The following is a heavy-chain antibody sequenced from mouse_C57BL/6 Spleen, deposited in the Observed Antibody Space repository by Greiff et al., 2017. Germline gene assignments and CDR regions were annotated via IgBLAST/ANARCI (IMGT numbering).Heavy chain of an antibody. J-gene: IGHJ4*01. D-gene: IGHD2-12*01. CDR1: GYAFSSSW. Sequence: QVQLQQSGPELVKPGASVKISCKASGYAFSSSWMNWVKQRPGKGLEWIGRIYPGDGDTNYNGKFTGKATLTADKSSSTAYMQLSSLTSEDSAVYFCARLRRGISMDYWGQGTSVTVSS. CDR3: ARLRRGISMDY. V-gene: IGHV1-82*01. CDR2: IYPGDGDT.